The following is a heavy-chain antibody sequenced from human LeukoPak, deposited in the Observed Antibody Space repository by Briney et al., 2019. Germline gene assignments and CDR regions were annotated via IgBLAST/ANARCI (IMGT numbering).Heavy chain of an antibody. CDR1: GFTFSSYS. CDR3: ARGGTYDY. J-gene: IGHJ4*02. Sequence: PGGSLRLSCAASGFTFSSYSMNWVRQAPGKGLEWVSSISSSSSYMYYADSVKGRFTISRDNAKNSLYLQMNSLRAEDTAVYYCARGGTYDYWGQGTLVTVSS. CDR2: ISSSSSYM. V-gene: IGHV3-21*01.